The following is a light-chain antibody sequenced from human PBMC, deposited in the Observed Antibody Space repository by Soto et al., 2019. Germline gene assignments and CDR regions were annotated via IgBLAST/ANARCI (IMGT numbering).Light chain of an antibody. V-gene: IGKV1-5*03. CDR1: QTNSSW. CDR2: KAS. CDR3: QLYYSHSQA. Sequence: TQVTQYTSTLSRCVGERVTITCLVTQTNSSWLAWYQQKPGKPPKLLIYKASTLKSGVPSRFSGRGSGNEFTLAISSLQADDFASYYCQLYYSHSQAVGQGTKVDTK. J-gene: IGKJ1*01.